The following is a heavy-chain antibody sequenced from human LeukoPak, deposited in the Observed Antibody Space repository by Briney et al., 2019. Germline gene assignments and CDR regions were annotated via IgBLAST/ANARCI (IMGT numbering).Heavy chain of an antibody. J-gene: IGHJ4*02. CDR3: ASPFVRADNFKNGSGSYY. CDR1: GFTFSSYA. V-gene: IGHV3-30-3*01. Sequence: GRSLRLSCAASGFTFSSYAMHWVRQAPGKGLEWVAVISYDGSNKYYADSVKGRFTISRDNAKNSLYLQMNSLRAEDTAVYYCASPFVRADNFKNGSGSYYWGQGTLVTVSS. D-gene: IGHD1-26*01. CDR2: ISYDGSNK.